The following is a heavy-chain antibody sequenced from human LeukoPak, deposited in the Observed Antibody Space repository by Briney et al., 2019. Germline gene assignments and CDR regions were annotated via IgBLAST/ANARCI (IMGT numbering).Heavy chain of an antibody. CDR2: IYPGDSDT. V-gene: IGHV5-51*01. CDR1: GYTFKTYW. CDR3: ARPDDYGGKPAAFDI. D-gene: IGHD4-23*01. J-gene: IGHJ3*02. Sequence: GEALKISCKGSGYTFKTYWLGWVRQMPAKSKEWRVNIYPGDSDTRYSPSFRGQVTISADKSINTAYLQWSSLKASDTAMYYCARPDDYGGKPAAFDIWGQGTMVTVSS.